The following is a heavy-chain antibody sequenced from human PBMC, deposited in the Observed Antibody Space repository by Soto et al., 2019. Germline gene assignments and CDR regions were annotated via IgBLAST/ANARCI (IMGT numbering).Heavy chain of an antibody. J-gene: IGHJ4*02. CDR3: ARELGGPSYQLLGGDVDY. CDR1: GYTFTSYG. V-gene: IGHV1-18*01. Sequence: QVQLVQSGAEVKKPGASVKVSCKASGYTFTSYGISWVRQAPGQGLEWMGWISAYNGNTNYAQKLQGRVTMTTDTATSTAYRGLRSLGSDHTAVYYCARELGGPSYQLLGGDVDYWGQGALVTVSS. D-gene: IGHD2-2*01. CDR2: ISAYNGNT.